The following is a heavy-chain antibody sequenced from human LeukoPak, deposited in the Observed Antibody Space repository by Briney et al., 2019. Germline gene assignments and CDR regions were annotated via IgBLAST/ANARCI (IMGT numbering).Heavy chain of an antibody. D-gene: IGHD3-22*01. J-gene: IGHJ4*02. V-gene: IGHV1-3*03. CDR3: ARAAGPYYDSSGSELDY. CDR1: GYTFTSYA. Sequence: GASVKVSCKASGYTFTSYAMHWVRQAPGQRLEWMGWINAGNGNTKYSQEFQGRVTITRDTSASTAYMELSSLRSEDMAVYYCARAAGPYYDSSGSELDYWGQGTLSPSPQ. CDR2: INAGNGNT.